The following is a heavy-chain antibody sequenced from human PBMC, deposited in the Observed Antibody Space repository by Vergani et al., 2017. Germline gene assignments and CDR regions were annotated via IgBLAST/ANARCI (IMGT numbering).Heavy chain of an antibody. CDR3: ARDSGATIFGVDTQSYWYFDL. D-gene: IGHD3-3*01. Sequence: QVQLQESGPGLVKPSETLSLTCTVSGGSISSYYWSWIRQPAGKGLEWIGRIYTSGSTNYNPSLKSRVTMSVDTSKNQFSLKLSSVTAADTAVYYCARDSGATIFGVDTQSYWYFDLWGRGTLVTVSS. J-gene: IGHJ2*01. CDR2: IYTSGST. V-gene: IGHV4-4*07. CDR1: GGSISSYY.